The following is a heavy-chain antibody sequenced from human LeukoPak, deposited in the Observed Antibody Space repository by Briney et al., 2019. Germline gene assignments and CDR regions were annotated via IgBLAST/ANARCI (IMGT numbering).Heavy chain of an antibody. CDR3: ARKNDHGDFHFDY. J-gene: IGHJ4*02. CDR2: IKQDGSEK. D-gene: IGHD4-17*01. V-gene: IGHV3-7*04. Sequence: GGSLRLSCAASGFTFSSYWMSWVRQAPGKGLEWVANIKQDGSEKYYVDSVKGRFMISRDNAKNSLYLQMNSLRAEDTAVYYCARKNDHGDFHFDYWGQGTLVTVSS. CDR1: GFTFSSYW.